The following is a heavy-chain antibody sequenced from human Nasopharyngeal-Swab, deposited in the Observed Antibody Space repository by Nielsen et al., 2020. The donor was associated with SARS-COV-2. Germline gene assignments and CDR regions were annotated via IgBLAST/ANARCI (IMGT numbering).Heavy chain of an antibody. CDR3: AKRPYSSSSRLNWFDP. CDR1: GFTFSSYA. Sequence: ESLNISCAASGFTFSSYAMSWVRQAPGKGLEWVSAISGSGGSTYYADSVKGRFTISRDNSKNTLYLQMNSLRAEDTAVYYCAKRPYSSSSRLNWFDPWGQGTLVTVSS. D-gene: IGHD6-6*01. CDR2: ISGSGGST. V-gene: IGHV3-23*01. J-gene: IGHJ5*02.